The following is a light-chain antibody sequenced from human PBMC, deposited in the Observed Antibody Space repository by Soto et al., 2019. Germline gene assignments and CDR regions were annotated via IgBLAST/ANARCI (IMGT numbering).Light chain of an antibody. J-gene: IGKJ1*01. Sequence: TLSLSPGERATLSCRASQSVSSNYLAWYQQRPGQPPNLLIFGASNRAPGIPDRFSGSGSGTDFTLTISRLEPEDFAVYYCQQYGSSIKTFGQGTKLDIK. V-gene: IGKV3-20*01. CDR2: GAS. CDR3: QQYGSSIKT. CDR1: QSVSSNY.